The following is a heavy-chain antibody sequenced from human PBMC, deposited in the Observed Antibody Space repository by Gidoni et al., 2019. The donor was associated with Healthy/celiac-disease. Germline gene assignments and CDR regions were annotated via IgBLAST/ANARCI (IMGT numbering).Heavy chain of an antibody. Sequence: QVQLQESGPGLVKPSQTLSLTCNVSGGSLSSGGYYWSWLRQHPGKGLEWMGYIYYSGSTYYNPSLKSRVTISVDTSKNQFSLKLSSVTAADTAVYYCARVRDFWSGYHYGMDVWGQGTTVTVSS. J-gene: IGHJ6*02. CDR1: GGSLSSGGYY. CDR3: ARVRDFWSGYHYGMDV. D-gene: IGHD3-3*01. CDR2: IYYSGST. V-gene: IGHV4-31*03.